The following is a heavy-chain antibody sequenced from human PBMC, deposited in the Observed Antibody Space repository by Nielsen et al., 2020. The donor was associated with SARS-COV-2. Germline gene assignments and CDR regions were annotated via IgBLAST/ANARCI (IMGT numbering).Heavy chain of an antibody. CDR3: AKDHGSDTAMPEDQYFDY. V-gene: IGHV3-30-3*02. D-gene: IGHD5-18*01. CDR1: GFTFSSYA. J-gene: IGHJ4*02. CDR2: ISYDGSNK. Sequence: GESLKISCAASGFTFSSYAMHWVRQAPGKGLEWVAVISYDGSNKYYADSVKGRFTISRDNSKNTLYLQMNSLRAEDTAVYYCAKDHGSDTAMPEDQYFDYWGQGTLVTVSS.